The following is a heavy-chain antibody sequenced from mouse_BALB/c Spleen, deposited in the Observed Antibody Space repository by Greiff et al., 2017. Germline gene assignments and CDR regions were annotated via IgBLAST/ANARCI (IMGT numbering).Heavy chain of an antibody. CDR2: ISSGGSYT. CDR3: ARGEKVVAPFGY. CDR1: GFTFSSYG. V-gene: IGHV5-6*02. Sequence: EVMLVESGGDLVKPGGSLKLSCAASGFTFSSYGMSWVRQTPDKRLEWVATISSGGSYTYYPDSVKGRFTISRDNAKNTLYLQMSSLKSEDTAMYYCARGEKVVAPFGYWGQGTTLTVSS. J-gene: IGHJ2*01. D-gene: IGHD1-1*01.